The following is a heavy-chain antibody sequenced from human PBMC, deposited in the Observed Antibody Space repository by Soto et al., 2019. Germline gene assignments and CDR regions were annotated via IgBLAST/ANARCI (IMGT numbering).Heavy chain of an antibody. CDR3: AKHRGFVAGPFDS. CDR2: ISGNVGSTT. V-gene: IGHV3-23*01. D-gene: IGHD6-19*01. CDR1: GITFTNYA. Sequence: EVQLLESGGGLAQPGGSLRLSCAVSGITFTNYAMGWVRQAPGKGLEWVSGISGNVGSTTHYADSVKGRFTISRDNSKNILFLQMNSLRAEDTAVYYCAKHRGFVAGPFDSWCKGTLVIVSS. J-gene: IGHJ4*02.